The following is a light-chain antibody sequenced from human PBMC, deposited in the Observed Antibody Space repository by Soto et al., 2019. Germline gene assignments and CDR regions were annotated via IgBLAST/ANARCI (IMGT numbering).Light chain of an antibody. Sequence: QSVLTQPASVSGSPGQSITISCTGTSSDVGGYHYVSWYQHHPGKAPKLMIFDVRNRPSGVSNRFSGSKSGNTASLTISGLQPEDEADYYCSSYTTSNTRQIVFGTGTKVTVL. CDR1: SSDVGGYHY. V-gene: IGLV2-14*03. CDR3: SSYTTSNTRQIV. CDR2: DVR. J-gene: IGLJ1*01.